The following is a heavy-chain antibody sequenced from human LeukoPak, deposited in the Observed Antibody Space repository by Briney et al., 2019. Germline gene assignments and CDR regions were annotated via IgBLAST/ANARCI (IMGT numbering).Heavy chain of an antibody. J-gene: IGHJ4*02. CDR3: ARLWELRIGDY. V-gene: IGHV1-69*11. Sequence: SVKVSCKASGGTFSSYAINWVRQAPGQGLEWMGRIIPILGTANYAQKFQGRVTITTDESTSTAYMELSSLRSEDTAVYYCARLWELRIGDYWGQGTLVTVSS. CDR2: IIPILGTA. D-gene: IGHD1-26*01. CDR1: GGTFSSYA.